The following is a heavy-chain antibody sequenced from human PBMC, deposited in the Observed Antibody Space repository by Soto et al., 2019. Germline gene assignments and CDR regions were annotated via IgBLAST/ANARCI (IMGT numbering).Heavy chain of an antibody. CDR2: IYYSGST. D-gene: IGHD1-26*01. J-gene: IGHJ3*02. V-gene: IGHV4-59*01. CDR1: VCSIISYY. Sequence: SATLYLTFTVSVCSIISYYWSWIRPPPGKGLEWIGYIYYSGSTNYNPSLKSRVTISVDTSKNQFSLKLSSVTAADTAVYYCARGGMVGATNRDAFDIWGQGKMVTVSS. CDR3: ARGGMVGATNRDAFDI.